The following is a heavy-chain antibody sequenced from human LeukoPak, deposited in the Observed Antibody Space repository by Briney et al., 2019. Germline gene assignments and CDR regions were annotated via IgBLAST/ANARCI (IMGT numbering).Heavy chain of an antibody. CDR2: ISYDGSNK. J-gene: IGHJ4*02. CDR3: ARDDPYGDYIDY. V-gene: IGHV3-30*04. D-gene: IGHD4-17*01. Sequence: GRSLRLSCAASGFTFSSYAMHWVRQAPGKGLEWVAVISYDGSNKYYADSVKGRFTISRDNSKNTLYLQMNSLRAEDTAVYYCARDDPYGDYIDYWGRGTLVTVSS. CDR1: GFTFSSYA.